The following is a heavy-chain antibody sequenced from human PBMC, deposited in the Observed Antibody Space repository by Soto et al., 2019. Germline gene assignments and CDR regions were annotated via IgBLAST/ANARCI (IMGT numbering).Heavy chain of an antibody. V-gene: IGHV5-10-1*01. J-gene: IGHJ3*02. CDR3: ASPGTAAAGDAFDI. D-gene: IGHD6-13*01. CDR1: GYSFTSYW. Sequence: RGESLKISCKGSGYSFTSYWISWVRQMPGKGLEWMGRIDPSDSYTNYSPSFQGHVTISADKSISTAYLQWSSLKASDTAMYYCASPGTAAAGDAFDIWGQGTMVTVSS. CDR2: IDPSDSYT.